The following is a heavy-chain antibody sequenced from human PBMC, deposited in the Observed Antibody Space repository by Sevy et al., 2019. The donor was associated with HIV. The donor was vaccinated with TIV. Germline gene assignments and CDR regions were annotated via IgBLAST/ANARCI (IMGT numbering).Heavy chain of an antibody. CDR2: FYTGGKT. CDR1: GFPVSSIY. V-gene: IGHV3-53*01. CDR3: ARDKNAYYYGLDV. Sequence: GGSLRLSCAVSGFPVSSIYMNWVRQAPGKGLEWVSVFYTGGKTDYADSVKGRFTMYRDNSKNTLYLQMNGLRAGDTAVYYCARDKNAYYYGLDVWGQGTTVTVSS. J-gene: IGHJ6*02.